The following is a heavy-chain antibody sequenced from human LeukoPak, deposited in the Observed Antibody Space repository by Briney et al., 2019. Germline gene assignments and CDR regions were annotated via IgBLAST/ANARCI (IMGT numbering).Heavy chain of an antibody. D-gene: IGHD6-19*01. CDR1: GFTFSSYG. V-gene: IGHV3-21*01. Sequence: GGSLRLSCAASGFTFSSYGMNWVRQDPVKGLEWVSSITSGDTYIYYADSVKGRFTISRDNAKNSLYLQMDSLRAEDTAVYYCASGYSSGWYTKGAEYFQRWGQGTLVTVSS. CDR3: ASGYSSGWYTKGAEYFQR. CDR2: ITSGDTYI. J-gene: IGHJ1*01.